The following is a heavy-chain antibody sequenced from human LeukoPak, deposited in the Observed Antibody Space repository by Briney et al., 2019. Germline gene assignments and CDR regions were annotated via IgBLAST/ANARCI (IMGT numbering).Heavy chain of an antibody. D-gene: IGHD2-2*01. Sequence: GRSLRLSCAASGFTFSSYAMYWVRQAPGKGLEWVAVISYDGSNKHYADSVKGRFTISRDNSKNTLYLQMNSLRAEDTAVYYCAREQLGYCSSTSCYYFGTQEPTFDYWGRGTLVTVSS. V-gene: IGHV3-30-3*01. CDR2: ISYDGSNK. CDR3: AREQLGYCSSTSCYYFGTQEPTFDY. J-gene: IGHJ4*02. CDR1: GFTFSSYA.